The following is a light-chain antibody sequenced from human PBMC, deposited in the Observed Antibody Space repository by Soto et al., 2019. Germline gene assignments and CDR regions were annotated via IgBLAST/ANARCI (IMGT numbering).Light chain of an antibody. J-gene: IGKJ5*01. CDR1: QSAGNF. Sequence: EIVMTQSPATLSLSAGETASLSCRASQSAGNFLAWYQQKPGQAPRLLIYYISTRATGIPARFSGSGSGTEFTLTINSLKYEDSAVYYCQQHNQWTITFGQGTRLEIK. CDR3: QQHNQWTIT. V-gene: IGKV3D-15*01. CDR2: YIS.